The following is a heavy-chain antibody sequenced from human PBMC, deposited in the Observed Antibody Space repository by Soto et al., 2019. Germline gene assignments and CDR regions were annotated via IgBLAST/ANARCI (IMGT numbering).Heavy chain of an antibody. CDR1: GGSISSYY. D-gene: IGHD4-17*01. CDR2: INYSGST. CDR3: ASLAHRRSYYCYVDV. Sequence: SETLSLTCTVSGGSISSYYWSWIRQPPGKGLERIGYINYSGSTNYNPSLKSRVTISVDTSKNQFSLKLSSVTAADTAVYYCASLAHRRSYYCYVDVCGKANTVTVSS. J-gene: IGHJ6*03. V-gene: IGHV4-59*12.